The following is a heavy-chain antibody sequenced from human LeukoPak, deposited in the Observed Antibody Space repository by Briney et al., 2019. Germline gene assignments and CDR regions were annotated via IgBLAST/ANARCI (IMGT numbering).Heavy chain of an antibody. CDR3: ARDHYSDAFDI. CDR2: MNPNSGNT. D-gene: IGHD3-10*01. CDR1: GGTFSSYT. J-gene: IGHJ3*02. V-gene: IGHV1-8*03. Sequence: GASVKVSCKASGGTFSSYTISWVRQAPGQGLEWMGWMNPNSGNTGYAQKFQGRVTITRNTSISTAYMELSSLRSEDTAVYYCARDHYSDAFDIWGQGTMVTVSS.